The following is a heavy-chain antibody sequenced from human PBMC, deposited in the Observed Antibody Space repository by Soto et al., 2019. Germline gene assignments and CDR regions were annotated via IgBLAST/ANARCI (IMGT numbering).Heavy chain of an antibody. CDR3: ARDPGYNGIHFDY. V-gene: IGHV4-59*01. CDR1: GGSISSYY. J-gene: IGHJ4*02. Sequence: SETLSLTCTVSGGSISSYYWSWIRQPPGKGLEWIGYIYYSGSTNYNPSLKSRVTISVDTSKNQFSLKLSSVTAADTAVYYCARDPGYNGIHFDYWGQGTLVNVSS. D-gene: IGHD1-20*01. CDR2: IYYSGST.